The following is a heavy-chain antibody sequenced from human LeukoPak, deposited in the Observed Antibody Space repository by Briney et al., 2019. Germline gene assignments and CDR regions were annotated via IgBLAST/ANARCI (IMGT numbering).Heavy chain of an antibody. J-gene: IGHJ4*02. Sequence: ASVKVSCKASGYTFAGYYMHWVRQAPGQGLEWMGWINPNSGNTGYAQKFQGRVTITRNTSISTAYMELSSLRSEDTAVYYCARGEILTGYYLYFDYWGQGTLVTVSS. D-gene: IGHD3-9*01. CDR3: ARGEILTGYYLYFDY. CDR2: INPNSGNT. V-gene: IGHV1-8*03. CDR1: GYTFAGYY.